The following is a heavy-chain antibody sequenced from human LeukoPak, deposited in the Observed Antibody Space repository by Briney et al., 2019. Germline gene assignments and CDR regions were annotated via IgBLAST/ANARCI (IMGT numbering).Heavy chain of an antibody. V-gene: IGHV3-30*18. CDR2: ISYDGSNK. Sequence: GGSLRLSCAASGFTFSRYGMHWVRQASGKGLEWVALISYDGSNKYYADSVKGRFTISRDNSKNTLYLQMNSLRAEDTAVYYCAKNGPGIDYFDYWGQGTLVTVSS. CDR1: GFTFSRYG. J-gene: IGHJ4*02. CDR3: AKNGPGIDYFDY. D-gene: IGHD3-10*01.